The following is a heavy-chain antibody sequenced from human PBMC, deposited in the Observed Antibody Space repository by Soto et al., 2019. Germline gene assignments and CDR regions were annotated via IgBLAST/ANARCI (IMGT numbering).Heavy chain of an antibody. J-gene: IGHJ4*02. Sequence: QVQLVESGGGVVQPGRSRRLSCAASGFTFSSYGMHWVRQAPGKGLGWVAVISYDGSNKYYADSVKGRFTISRDNSKNTLYLQMNSLRAEDTAVYYCAKGTRYYYDSSGTDYWGQGTLVTVSS. CDR3: AKGTRYYYDSSGTDY. V-gene: IGHV3-30*18. CDR2: ISYDGSNK. D-gene: IGHD3-22*01. CDR1: GFTFSSYG.